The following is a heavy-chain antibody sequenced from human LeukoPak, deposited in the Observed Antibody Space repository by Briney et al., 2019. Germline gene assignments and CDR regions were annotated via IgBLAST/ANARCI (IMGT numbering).Heavy chain of an antibody. D-gene: IGHD6-19*01. CDR3: ARALYSSGWYRSWFDP. CDR1: GGSFSGYY. CDR2: INHSGST. J-gene: IGHJ5*02. V-gene: IGHV4-34*01. Sequence: SETPSLTCAVYGGSFSGYYWSWIRQPPGKGLEWIGEINHSGSTNYNPSLKSRVTISVDTSKNQFSLKLSSVTAADTAVYYCARALYSSGWYRSWFDPWGQGTLVTVSS.